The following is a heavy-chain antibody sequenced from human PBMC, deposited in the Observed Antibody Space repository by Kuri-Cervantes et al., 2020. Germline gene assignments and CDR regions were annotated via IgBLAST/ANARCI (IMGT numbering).Heavy chain of an antibody. J-gene: IGHJ4*02. CDR2: IRYDGSNK. CDR1: GFTFSSYG. Sequence: GESLKISCAASGFTFSSYGMHWVRQAPGKGLEWVAFIRYDGSNKYYADYVKGRFTISRDNAKNSLYLQMNSLRAEDTAVYYCARGLSSRRGVYYFDYWGQGTLVTVSS. CDR3: ARGLSSRRGVYYFDY. V-gene: IGHV3-30*02. D-gene: IGHD2-8*01.